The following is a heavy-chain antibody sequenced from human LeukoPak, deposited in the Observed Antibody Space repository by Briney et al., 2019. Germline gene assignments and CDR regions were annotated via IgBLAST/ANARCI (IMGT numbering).Heavy chain of an antibody. CDR3: AKDRRIQLWKDADY. J-gene: IGHJ4*02. CDR1: EFTFSSYA. V-gene: IGHV3-23*01. CDR2: ISGSGGST. Sequence: GGTLRLSCAASEFTFSSYAMSWVRQAPGKGLEWVSAISGSGGSTYYADSVKGRFTISRDNSKNTLYLQMNSLRAEDTAVYYCAKDRRIQLWKDADYWGQGTLVTVSS. D-gene: IGHD5-18*01.